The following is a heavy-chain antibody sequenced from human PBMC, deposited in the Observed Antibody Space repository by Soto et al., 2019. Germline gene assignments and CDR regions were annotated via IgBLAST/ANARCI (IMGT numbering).Heavy chain of an antibody. CDR3: ARESEDLTSNFDY. J-gene: IGHJ4*02. CDR1: GFTFSSHA. CDR2: VSYDGSNK. V-gene: IGHV3-30-3*01. Sequence: GGSLRLSCAASGFTFSSHAMHWVRQAPGKGLEWVALVSYDGSNKYYADSVKGRFTISRDNSKNTLYLEMNSLRAEDTAVYYCARESEDLTSNFDYWGQGTLVTVSS.